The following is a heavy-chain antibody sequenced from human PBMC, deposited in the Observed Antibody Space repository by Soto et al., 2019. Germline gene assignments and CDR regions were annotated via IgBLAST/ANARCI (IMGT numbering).Heavy chain of an antibody. CDR1: AGTSSDYA. V-gene: IGHV1-69*01. J-gene: IGHJ3*01. CDR3: AGSFKCGSGTFDALDV. CDR2: IIPIFGTA. Sequence: QVLLVQSGTEVKKPGSSVKVSCQASAGTSSDYALTWVRQAPGQGLEWMGGIIPIFGTANYAQRFQGRVSITADESSSTAYMELSSLKSEDTAVYYCAGSFKCGSGTFDALDVWGHGTMVMVSS. D-gene: IGHD3-10*01.